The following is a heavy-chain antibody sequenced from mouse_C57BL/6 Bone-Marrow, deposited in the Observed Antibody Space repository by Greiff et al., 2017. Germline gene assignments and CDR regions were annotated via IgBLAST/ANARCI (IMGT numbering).Heavy chain of an antibody. CDR1: GYTFTSYW. V-gene: IGHV1-69*01. CDR2: IDPSDSYT. Sequence: VQLQPSGAELVMPGASVKLSCKASGYTFTSYWMHWVKQRPGQGLEWIGEIDPSDSYTNYNQKFKGKSTLTVDKSSSTAYMQLSSLTSEDSAVYYCARHDFDYWGQGTTLTVSS. CDR3: ARHDFDY. J-gene: IGHJ2*01.